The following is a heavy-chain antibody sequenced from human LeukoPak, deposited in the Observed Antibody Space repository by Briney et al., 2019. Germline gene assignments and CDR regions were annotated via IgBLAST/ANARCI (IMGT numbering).Heavy chain of an antibody. CDR2: INQHGGDI. CDR1: GFTFSTST. J-gene: IGHJ3*02. Sequence: GGSLRLSCEASGFTFSTSTMHWVRQAPGKGLEWVANINQHGGDIHYVDSVKGRFTISRDNAKNSLYLQMNSLRAEDTAVYYCARKAPRGGLVVVVAATRGAFDIWGQGTMVTVSS. V-gene: IGHV3-7*01. D-gene: IGHD2-15*01. CDR3: ARKAPRGGLVVVVAATRGAFDI.